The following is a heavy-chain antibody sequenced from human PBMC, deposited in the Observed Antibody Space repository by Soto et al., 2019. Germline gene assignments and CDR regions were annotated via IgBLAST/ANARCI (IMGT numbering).Heavy chain of an antibody. CDR2: IYPGDSDT. CDR3: ARHEIYCSSTSCYLFGAFDI. J-gene: IGHJ3*02. D-gene: IGHD2-2*01. Sequence: GESLKSYGKGSGYSFTSYWIGGVRQMPGKGLEWMGIIYPGDSDTRYSPSFQGQVTISADKSISTAYLQWSSLKASDTAMYYCARHEIYCSSTSCYLFGAFDIWGQGTMVT. V-gene: IGHV5-51*01. CDR1: GYSFTSYW.